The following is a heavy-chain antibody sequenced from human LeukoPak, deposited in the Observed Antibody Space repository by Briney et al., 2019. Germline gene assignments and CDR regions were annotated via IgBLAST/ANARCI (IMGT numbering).Heavy chain of an antibody. CDR1: GFTFSSYA. CDR2: ISYDGSNK. Sequence: PGRSLRLPCAASGFTFSSYAMHWVRQAPGKGLEWVAVISYDGSNKYYADSVKGRFTISRDNSKNTLYLQMNSLRAEDTAVYYCARDLGGAGGLFDPWGQGTLVTVSS. D-gene: IGHD3-16*01. CDR3: ARDLGGAGGLFDP. J-gene: IGHJ5*02. V-gene: IGHV3-30*14.